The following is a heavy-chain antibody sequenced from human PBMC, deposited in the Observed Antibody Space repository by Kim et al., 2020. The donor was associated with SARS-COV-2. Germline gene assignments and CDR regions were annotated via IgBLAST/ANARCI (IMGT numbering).Heavy chain of an antibody. CDR1: GYSFTSYW. D-gene: IGHD6-19*01. CDR2: IYPGDSDT. V-gene: IGHV5-51*01. Sequence: GESLKISCKGSGYSFTSYWIGWVRQMPGKGLEWMGIIYPGDSDTRYSPSFQGQVTISADKSISTAYLQWSSLKASDTAMYYCARLDHSSGWSNYYYYGMDVWGQGTTVTVSS. J-gene: IGHJ6*02. CDR3: ARLDHSSGWSNYYYYGMDV.